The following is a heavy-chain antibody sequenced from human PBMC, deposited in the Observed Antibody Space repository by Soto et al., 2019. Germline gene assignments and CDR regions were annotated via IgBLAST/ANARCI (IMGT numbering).Heavy chain of an antibody. CDR2: ISYDGSNK. CDR1: GFTFSSYG. CDR3: AKEDSSSWHYYYGMDV. D-gene: IGHD6-13*01. Sequence: QVQLVESGGGVVQPGRSLRLSCAASGFTFSSYGMNWVRQAPGKGLEWVAVISYDGSNKYYADSVKGRFTISRDSSKNMLYLQMNSLRAEDTAVHYCAKEDSSSWHYYYGMDVWGQGTTVTVSS. J-gene: IGHJ6*02. V-gene: IGHV3-30*18.